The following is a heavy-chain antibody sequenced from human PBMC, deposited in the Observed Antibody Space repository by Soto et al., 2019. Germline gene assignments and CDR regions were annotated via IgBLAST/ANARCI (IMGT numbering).Heavy chain of an antibody. CDR2: IYYSGST. J-gene: IGHJ6*02. D-gene: IGHD6-13*01. Sequence: SETLSLTCTVSGGSISSSSYYWGWIRQPPGKGLEWIGSIYYSGSTYYNPSLKSRVTISVDTSKNQFSLKLSSVTAADTAVYYCASQDSSSWYTDYCYYGMDVWGQGTTVTVSS. CDR1: GGSISSSSYY. V-gene: IGHV4-39*01. CDR3: ASQDSSSWYTDYCYYGMDV.